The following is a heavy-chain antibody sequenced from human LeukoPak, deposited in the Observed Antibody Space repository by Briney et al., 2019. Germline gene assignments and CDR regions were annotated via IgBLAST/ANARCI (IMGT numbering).Heavy chain of an antibody. D-gene: IGHD2-15*01. CDR2: IYPGDSDT. Sequence: GESLKSSCKDSGYRFTSYWIGWVRQMPGKGLEWMGIIYPGDSDTRYSPSFRGQVTISADKSISTAYLQWSSLKASDTAMYYCARLYCSGGSCYPRSFTDYWGQGTLVTVSS. CDR3: ARLYCSGGSCYPRSFTDY. J-gene: IGHJ4*02. V-gene: IGHV5-51*01. CDR1: GYRFTSYW.